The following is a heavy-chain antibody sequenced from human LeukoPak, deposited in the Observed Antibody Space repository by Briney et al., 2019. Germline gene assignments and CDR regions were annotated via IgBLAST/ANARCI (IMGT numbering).Heavy chain of an antibody. CDR2: ISSSEGST. J-gene: IGHJ4*02. CDR1: GFTFSGYA. Sequence: SGGSLRLSCAASGFTFSGYAFHWVRQVPGKGLEYVSAISSSEGSTYYADSVKGRFTISRDNSKNTLYLQMGCLRAEDMAVYYCARVGDINYFDYWGQGTLVTVSS. CDR3: ARVGDINYFDY. V-gene: IGHV3-64*02. D-gene: IGHD3-10*01.